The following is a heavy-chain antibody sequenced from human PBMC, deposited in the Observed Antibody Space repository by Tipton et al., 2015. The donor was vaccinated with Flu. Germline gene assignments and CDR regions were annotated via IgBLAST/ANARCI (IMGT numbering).Heavy chain of an antibody. D-gene: IGHD6-13*01. V-gene: IGHV4-38-2*02. CDR2: IYNSGST. Sequence: LRLSCTVSGYSISSGYYWGWIRQPPGKGLEWIGSIYNSGSTYYNPSLKSRVTISVDTSKNQFSLKLSSGTAAEPAVYYCARDKAAGVWGQGTTVTVSS. CDR3: ARDKAAGV. J-gene: IGHJ6*02. CDR1: GYSISSGYY.